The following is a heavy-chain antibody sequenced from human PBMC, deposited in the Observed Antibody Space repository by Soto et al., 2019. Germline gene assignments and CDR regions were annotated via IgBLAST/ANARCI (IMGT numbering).Heavy chain of an antibody. J-gene: IGHJ3*02. V-gene: IGHV3-43*01. D-gene: IGHD3-3*01. CDR3: ARAVGWSLDAFDI. CDR1: GFTFDDYT. CDR2: ISWDGSST. Sequence: GGSLRLSCAASGFTFDDYTMHWVRQAPGKGLEWVSVISWDGSSTYYADSVKGRFTISRDNTKNTLYLQMNSLRTEDTVVYYCARAVGWSLDAFDIWGQGTMVTVSS.